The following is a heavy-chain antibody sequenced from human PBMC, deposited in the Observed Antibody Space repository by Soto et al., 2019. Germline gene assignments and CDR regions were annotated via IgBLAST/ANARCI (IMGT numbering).Heavy chain of an antibody. D-gene: IGHD3-22*01. V-gene: IGHV1-2*02. CDR2: INPNSGGT. CDR1: GYSFTGYY. Sequence: GASVKVSCKSSGYSFTGYYMHWVRQAPGQGLEWMGWINPNSGGTNYAQKFQGRVTMTRDTSISTAYMELSRLRSDDTAVYYCAREKYYYDSSGYYYDWYFDLWGRGTLVTVSS. CDR3: AREKYYYDSSGYYYDWYFDL. J-gene: IGHJ2*01.